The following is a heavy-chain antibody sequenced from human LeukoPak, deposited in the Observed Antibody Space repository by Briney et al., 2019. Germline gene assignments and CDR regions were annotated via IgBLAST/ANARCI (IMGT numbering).Heavy chain of an antibody. Sequence: ASVKVSCKASGYTFTGYYMHWVRQAPGQGLEWMGWINPNSGGTNYAQKFQGRVTMTRDTSISTAYMELSRLRSDDTAVYYCARGHGSGWLNWFDPWGQGTLVTVSS. CDR2: INPNSGGT. J-gene: IGHJ5*02. V-gene: IGHV1-2*02. CDR3: ARGHGSGWLNWFDP. D-gene: IGHD6-19*01. CDR1: GYTFTGYY.